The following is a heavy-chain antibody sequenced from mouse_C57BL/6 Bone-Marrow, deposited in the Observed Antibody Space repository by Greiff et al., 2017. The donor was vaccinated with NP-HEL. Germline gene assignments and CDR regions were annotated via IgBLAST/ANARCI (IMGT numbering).Heavy chain of an antibody. V-gene: IGHV14-3*01. CDR3: ARGGGSRAHYFDY. Sequence: VQLQQSVAELVRPGASVKLSCTASGFNIKNTYIHWVKQRPEQGLEWIGRIDPANGNTKYAPKFQGKATITADTSSNTAYLQLSSLTSEDTAIYSCARGGGSRAHYFDYWGQGTTLTVSS. D-gene: IGHD3-3*01. CDR1: GFNIKNTY. J-gene: IGHJ2*01. CDR2: IDPANGNT.